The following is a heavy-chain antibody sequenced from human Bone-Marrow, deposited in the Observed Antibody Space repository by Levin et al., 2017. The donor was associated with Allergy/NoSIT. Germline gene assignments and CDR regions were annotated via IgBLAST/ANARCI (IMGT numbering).Heavy chain of an antibody. V-gene: IGHV4-59*11. D-gene: IGHD3-10*01. CDR1: GGSISSHF. CDR3: ARGGAGLLYIED. Sequence: SETLSLTCTVSGGSISSHFWSWIRQPPGKGLEWIGYIYYTGTTNHNPSLKSRVTMSVDTSKKQFSLRLASVTAADTAVYYCARGGAGLLYIEDWGQGTLVTVSS. J-gene: IGHJ4*02. CDR2: IYYTGTT.